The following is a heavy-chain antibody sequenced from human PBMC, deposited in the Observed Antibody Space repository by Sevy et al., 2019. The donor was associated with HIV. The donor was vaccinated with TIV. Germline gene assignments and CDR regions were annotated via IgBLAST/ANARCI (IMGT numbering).Heavy chain of an antibody. D-gene: IGHD6-19*01. CDR3: ARDGVSSGWYRGYYFDN. CDR1: GFTFSSFA. Sequence: GGSLRLSCAASGFTFSSFAMHWVRQAPGKGLDWVTFISYDGTDNYYAGSVKGRFTISRDNSKNTLDLQMNSLRPEDTAIYYCARDGVSSGWYRGYYFDNWGQGTLVTVSS. V-gene: IGHV3-30*04. CDR2: ISYDGTDN. J-gene: IGHJ4*02.